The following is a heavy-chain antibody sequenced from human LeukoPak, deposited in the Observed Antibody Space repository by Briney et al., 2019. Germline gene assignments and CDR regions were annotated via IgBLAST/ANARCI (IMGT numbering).Heavy chain of an antibody. V-gene: IGHV4-59*08. CDR2: IYYSGST. CDR3: ARGARAGYNLEPFDY. J-gene: IGHJ4*02. Sequence: PSETLSLTCPVSGGSMSSYYWSWIRQHPGKGLEWIGYIYYSGSTKYNPSLKSRVTISVDTSKNQFSLKLSSVTAADTAVCYCARGARAGYNLEPFDYWGQGTLVTVSS. D-gene: IGHD5-24*01. CDR1: GGSMSSYY.